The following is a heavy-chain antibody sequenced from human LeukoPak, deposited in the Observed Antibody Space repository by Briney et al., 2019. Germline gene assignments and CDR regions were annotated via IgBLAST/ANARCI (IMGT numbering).Heavy chain of an antibody. CDR2: IYHSGST. Sequence: SETLSLTCAVSGYSISSGYYWGWIRQPPGKGLEWIGSIYHSGSTYYNPSLKIRVTISVDTSKNQFSLKLSSVTAADTAVYYCARLDIVVVPAAIGIHDAFDIWGQGTMVTVSS. D-gene: IGHD2-2*02. CDR3: ARLDIVVVPAAIGIHDAFDI. CDR1: GYSISSGYY. V-gene: IGHV4-38-2*01. J-gene: IGHJ3*02.